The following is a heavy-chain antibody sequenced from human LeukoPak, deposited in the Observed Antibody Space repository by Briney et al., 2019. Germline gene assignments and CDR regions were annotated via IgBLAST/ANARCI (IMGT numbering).Heavy chain of an antibody. Sequence: GASVKVSCKASGYTFTSYYMHWVRQAPGQGLEWMGLINPSGGSTSYAQKFQGRVTMTRDTSTSTVYMELSSLRSEDTAVYYCATGNVRRAAGANFDYWGQGTLVTVSS. CDR2: INPSGGST. D-gene: IGHD6-13*01. J-gene: IGHJ4*02. CDR1: GYTFTSYY. CDR3: ATGNVRRAAGANFDY. V-gene: IGHV1-46*01.